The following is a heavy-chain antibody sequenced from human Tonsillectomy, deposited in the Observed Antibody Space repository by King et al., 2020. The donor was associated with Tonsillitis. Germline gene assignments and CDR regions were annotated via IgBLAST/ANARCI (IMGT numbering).Heavy chain of an antibody. CDR2: ISSSSSYI. Sequence: VQLVESGGGLVKPGGSLRLSCAASGFTFSSYSMNWVRQAPGKGLEWVSSISSSSSYIYYADSVKGRFTISRDNAKNSLYLQMNSLRAEDTAVYYWARDGNYYGSGSYDDYYYYGMDVWGQGTTVTVSS. J-gene: IGHJ6*02. CDR1: GFTFSSYS. V-gene: IGHV3-21*01. CDR3: ARDGNYYGSGSYDDYYYYGMDV. D-gene: IGHD3-10*01.